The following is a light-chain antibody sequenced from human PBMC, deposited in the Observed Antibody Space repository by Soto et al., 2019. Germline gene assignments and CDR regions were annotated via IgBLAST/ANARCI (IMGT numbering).Light chain of an antibody. J-gene: IGKJ1*01. V-gene: IGKV3-20*01. CDR3: HQYGSSPQM. Sequence: EIVLTQSPGTLSLSPGERATLSCRASQSVSNNYLAWYQQKPGQSPRLLIYRASTRATGIPDRFSGSGSGTDFTLTIARLEPEDFAVYYCHQYGSSPQMFGQGTKVDIK. CDR1: QSVSNNY. CDR2: RAS.